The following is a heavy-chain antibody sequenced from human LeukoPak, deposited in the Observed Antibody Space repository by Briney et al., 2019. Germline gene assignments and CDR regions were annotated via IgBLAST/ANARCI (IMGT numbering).Heavy chain of an antibody. Sequence: PSQTLSLTCTVSGGSISSGGYYWSWIRQPPGKGLEWIGEINHSGSTNYNPSLKSRVTISVDTSKNQFSLKLSSVTAADTAVYYCARGCGYYYDSSGNNWFDPWGQGTLVTVSS. CDR1: GGSISSGGYY. J-gene: IGHJ5*02. CDR2: INHSGST. CDR3: ARGCGYYYDSSGNNWFDP. D-gene: IGHD3-22*01. V-gene: IGHV4-30-2*01.